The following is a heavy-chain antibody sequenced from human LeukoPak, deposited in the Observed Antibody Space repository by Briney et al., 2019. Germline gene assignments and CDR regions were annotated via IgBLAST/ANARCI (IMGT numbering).Heavy chain of an antibody. D-gene: IGHD3-22*01. CDR1: GGSISSSSYY. J-gene: IGHJ3*02. V-gene: IGHV4-39*01. Sequence: SETLSLTCTVSGGSISSSSYYWGWIRQPPGKGLEWIGSIYYSGSTYYNPSLKSRVTISVDTSKNQFSPKLSSATAADTAVYYCARHRDSSSHAFDIWGQGTMVTVSS. CDR3: ARHRDSSSHAFDI. CDR2: IYYSGST.